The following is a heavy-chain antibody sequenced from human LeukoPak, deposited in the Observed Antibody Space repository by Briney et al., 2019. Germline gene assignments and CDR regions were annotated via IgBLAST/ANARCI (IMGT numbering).Heavy chain of an antibody. CDR2: ISYDGSNK. CDR1: GFTFSNYG. D-gene: IGHD5-12*01. J-gene: IGHJ4*02. CDR3: AKDRVVATSD. V-gene: IGHV3-30*18. Sequence: GRSLRPSCAATGFTFSNYGMHWVRQAPGKGLEWVAVISYDGSNKYYADSVKGRFTISRDNSKNTLYLQMNSLRAEDTAVYYCAKDRVVATSDWGQGTLVTVSS.